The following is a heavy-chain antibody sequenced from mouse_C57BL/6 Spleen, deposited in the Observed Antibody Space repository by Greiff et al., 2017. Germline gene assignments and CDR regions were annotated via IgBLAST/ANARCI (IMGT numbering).Heavy chain of an antibody. D-gene: IGHD2-1*01. CDR2: IYPGDGDT. Sequence: QVQLQQSGPELVKPGASVKISCKASGYAFSSSWMNWVKQRPGKGLEWIGRIYPGDGDTNYNGKFKGKATLTADKSSSTAYMQLSSLTSEDSAVYFCAMEDGNFAMDYWGQGTSVTVSS. CDR3: AMEDGNFAMDY. V-gene: IGHV1-82*01. CDR1: GYAFSSSW. J-gene: IGHJ4*01.